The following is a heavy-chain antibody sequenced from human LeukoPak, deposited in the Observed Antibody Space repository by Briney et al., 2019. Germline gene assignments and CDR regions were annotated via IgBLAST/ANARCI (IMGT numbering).Heavy chain of an antibody. D-gene: IGHD6-13*01. CDR3: ARHRRGIAAEDLDY. CDR2: IYYSGST. J-gene: IGHJ4*02. V-gene: IGHV4-59*08. CDR1: GVSISSYY. Sequence: SETLSLTCTVSGVSISSYYWSWIRQPPGKGLEWIGYIYYSGSTNYNPSLKSRVTISVDTSKNQFSLKLSSVTAADTAVYYCARHRRGIAAEDLDYWGQGTLVTVSS.